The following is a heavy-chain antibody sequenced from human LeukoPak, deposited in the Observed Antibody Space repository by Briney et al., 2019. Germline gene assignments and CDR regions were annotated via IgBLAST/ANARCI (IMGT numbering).Heavy chain of an antibody. CDR1: GFTVSNNY. CDR3: ARDYYGP. Sequence: GSLRLSCAASGFTVSNNYMRWVRQAPGKGLEWVSSIYSRGSTSYVDSVKGRFTISRDNSKNTLFLQMNSLRVEDTAVYYCARDYYGPWSQGTLVTVSS. J-gene: IGHJ5*02. D-gene: IGHD3-22*01. CDR2: IYSRGST. V-gene: IGHV3-66*03.